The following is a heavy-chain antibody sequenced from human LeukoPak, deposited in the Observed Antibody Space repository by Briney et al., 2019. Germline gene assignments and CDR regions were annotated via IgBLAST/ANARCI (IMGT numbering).Heavy chain of an antibody. CDR3: ARDLVGATTEFSTLPMGY. D-gene: IGHD1-26*01. CDR2: ISSSSSYI. J-gene: IGHJ4*02. CDR1: GFTFSSYS. V-gene: IGHV3-21*01. Sequence: GGSLRLSCAASGFTFSSYSMNWVRQAPGKGLKWVSSISSSSSYIYYADSVKGRFTISRDNAKNSLYLQMNSLRAEDTAVYYCARDLVGATTEFSTLPMGYWGQGTLVTVSS.